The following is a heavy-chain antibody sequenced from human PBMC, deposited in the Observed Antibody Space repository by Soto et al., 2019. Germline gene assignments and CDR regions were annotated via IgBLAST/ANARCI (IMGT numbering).Heavy chain of an antibody. CDR2: INPSGGST. CDR1: GGSFSSYA. D-gene: IGHD3-22*01. V-gene: IGHV1-46*01. J-gene: IGHJ3*02. CDR3: ARDLLSYDSSGYIAFDI. Sequence: VSVKVSCKACGGSFSSYARSWVRQAPRKGLEWVGGINPSGGSTSYAQKFQGRVTMTRDTSTSTVYMELSSLRSEDTAVYYCARDLLSYDSSGYIAFDICGQGTMVTVSS.